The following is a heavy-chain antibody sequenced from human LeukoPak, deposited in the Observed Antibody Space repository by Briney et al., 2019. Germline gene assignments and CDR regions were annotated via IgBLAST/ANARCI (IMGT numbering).Heavy chain of an antibody. D-gene: IGHD3-3*01. CDR2: ISDSGSTK. CDR1: GFTFSDYY. CDR3: ARDTWDPRDFWSGYYYYGMDV. Sequence: GGSLRLSCAGSGFTFSDYYMSWIRQAPGKGLEWVSYISDSGSTKYYADSVKGRFTISRDDAKNSLYLQMNSLRPEDTAVYYCARDTWDPRDFWSGYYYYGMDVWGQGTTVTVSS. V-gene: IGHV3-11*01. J-gene: IGHJ6*02.